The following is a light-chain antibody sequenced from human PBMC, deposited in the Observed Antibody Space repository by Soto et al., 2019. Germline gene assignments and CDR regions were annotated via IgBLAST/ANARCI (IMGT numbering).Light chain of an antibody. Sequence: IQMTQSPSTLSGSVGDRVTITCRASQTISSWLAWYQQKSGKAPKVLIYTASNLESGAPSRFSGSGSGTEFTLTISTLQPDDFATYYCQQYNSYPWTFAQGTKVDIK. CDR1: QTISSW. J-gene: IGKJ1*01. CDR2: TAS. V-gene: IGKV1-5*03. CDR3: QQYNSYPWT.